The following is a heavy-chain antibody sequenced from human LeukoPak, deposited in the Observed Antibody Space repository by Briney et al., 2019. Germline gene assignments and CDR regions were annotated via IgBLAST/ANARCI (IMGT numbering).Heavy chain of an antibody. D-gene: IGHD1-14*01. CDR1: VVTFSSYS. V-gene: IGHV3-23*01. Sequence: GGSLRLSSVESVVTFSSYSMSWGSHALGGGVEWGSAIYGSGANTHYADSVKGRVTISTDNSTNTVYLQMNNLSVDDTAIYYCAKRPARPMPFDCWGQGTLVTVSS. CDR3: AKRPARPMPFDC. J-gene: IGHJ4*02. CDR2: IYGSGANT.